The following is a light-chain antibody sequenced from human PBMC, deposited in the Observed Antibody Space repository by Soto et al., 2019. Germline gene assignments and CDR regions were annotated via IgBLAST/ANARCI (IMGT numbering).Light chain of an antibody. Sequence: DIQMTQSPSSVSASVGDSLTITCRASQNVGDRLAWYQQKLGKAPQLLIYDASSLEGGVPSRSSGSGFGTEFTLTITNLQPADFATYYCQQYSDFLISFGPGTTVDFK. V-gene: IGKV1-5*01. CDR1: QNVGDR. CDR2: DAS. J-gene: IGKJ3*01. CDR3: QQYSDFLIS.